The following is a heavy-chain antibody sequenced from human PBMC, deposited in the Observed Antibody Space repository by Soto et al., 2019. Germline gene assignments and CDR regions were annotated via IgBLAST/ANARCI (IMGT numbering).Heavy chain of an antibody. J-gene: IGHJ6*02. V-gene: IGHV1-8*01. D-gene: IGHD2-2*01. CDR1: GYTFTSYD. Sequence: GASVKVSCKASGYTFTSYDINWVRQATGQGLEWMGWMNPNSGNTGYAQKFQGRVTMTRNTSISTAYMELSSLRSEDTAVYYCAIHFVPAAYSWDYYYYYGMDVWGQGTMVTVSS. CDR3: AIHFVPAAYSWDYYYYYGMDV. CDR2: MNPNSGNT.